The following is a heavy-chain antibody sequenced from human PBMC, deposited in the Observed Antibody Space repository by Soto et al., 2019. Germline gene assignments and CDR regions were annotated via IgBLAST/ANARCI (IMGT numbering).Heavy chain of an antibody. CDR1: GYTFTSYG. CDR3: ARERGYYDSSGYTPPGY. D-gene: IGHD3-22*01. J-gene: IGHJ4*02. Sequence: QGQLVQSGAEVKKPGASVKFSCKASGYTFTSYGISWVRQPPGQGLEWMGWLSAYNGNTNYAQKLQGRVTMTTDTYTSKAYMEMRRLRYNDADVYYCARERGYYDSSGYTPPGYWGQGTLVTVSS. CDR2: LSAYNGNT. V-gene: IGHV1-18*01.